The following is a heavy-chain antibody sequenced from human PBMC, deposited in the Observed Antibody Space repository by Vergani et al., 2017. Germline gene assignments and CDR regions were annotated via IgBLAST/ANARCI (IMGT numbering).Heavy chain of an antibody. J-gene: IGHJ6*03. V-gene: IGHV3-9*01. CDR3: ARVPTVTTDYYYYYYMDV. D-gene: IGHD4-17*01. CDR1: GFTFDDYA. Sequence: EVQLVESGGGLVQPGRSLRLSCAASGFTFDDYAMHWVRQAPGKGLEWVSGISWNSGSIGYADSVKGRFTISRDNAKNSLYLQMNSLRAEDTAVYYCARVPTVTTDYYYYYYMDVWGKGTTVTVSS. CDR2: ISWNSGSI.